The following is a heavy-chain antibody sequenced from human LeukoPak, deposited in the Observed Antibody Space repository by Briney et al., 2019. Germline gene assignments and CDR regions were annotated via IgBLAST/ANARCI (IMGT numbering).Heavy chain of an antibody. D-gene: IGHD2-15*01. CDR3: AKDFRDDCCGGSCNWFDP. CDR2: ISYDGSNK. Sequence: GRSLRLSCAASGFTFSSYGIHWVRQTPGKGLEWVAVISYDGSNKYYADSVKGRFTISRDNSKSTLYLQMNSLRAEDTAVYYCAKDFRDDCCGGSCNWFDPWGQGTRVTVSS. V-gene: IGHV3-30*18. J-gene: IGHJ5*02. CDR1: GFTFSSYG.